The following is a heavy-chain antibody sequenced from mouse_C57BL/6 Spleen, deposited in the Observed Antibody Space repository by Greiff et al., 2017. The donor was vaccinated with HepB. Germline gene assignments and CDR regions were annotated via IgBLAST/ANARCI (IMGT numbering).Heavy chain of an antibody. J-gene: IGHJ1*03. CDR3: ARWRDGYYYFDV. Sequence: QVQLKQPGAELVRPGSSVKLSCKASGYTFTSYWMHWVKQRPIQGLEWIGNIDPSDSETHYNQKFKDKATLTVDKSSSTAYMQLSSLTSEDSAVYYCARWRDGYYYFDVWGTGTTVTVSS. V-gene: IGHV1-52*01. CDR2: IDPSDSET. D-gene: IGHD2-3*01. CDR1: GYTFTSYW.